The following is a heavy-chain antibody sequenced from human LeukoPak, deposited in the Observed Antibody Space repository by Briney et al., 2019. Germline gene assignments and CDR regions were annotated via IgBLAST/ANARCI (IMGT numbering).Heavy chain of an antibody. V-gene: IGHV1-69*01. J-gene: IGHJ4*02. CDR2: IIPIFGTA. D-gene: IGHD3-10*01. CDR3: ASHYYGSGSYDY. CDR1: GGTFSSYA. Sequence: GSSVKVSCKASGGTFSSYAISWVRQAPGQGLEWXGGIIPIFGTANYAQKFQGRVTITADESTSTAYMELSSLRSEDTAVYYCASHYYGSGSYDYWGQGTLVTVSS.